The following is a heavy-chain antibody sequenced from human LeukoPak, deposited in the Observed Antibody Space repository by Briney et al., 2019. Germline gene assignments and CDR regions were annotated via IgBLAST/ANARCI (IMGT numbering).Heavy chain of an antibody. V-gene: IGHV3-21*01. CDR3: ARHLRYCSSTSCYIYYYMDV. Sequence: GESLKISCAASGFTFSSYSMNWVRQAPGKGLEWVSSISSSSSYIYYADSVKGRFTISRDNAKNSLYLQMNSLRAEDTAVYYCARHLRYCSSTSCYIYYYMDVWGKGTTVTVSS. D-gene: IGHD2-2*02. CDR1: GFTFSSYS. CDR2: ISSSSSYI. J-gene: IGHJ6*03.